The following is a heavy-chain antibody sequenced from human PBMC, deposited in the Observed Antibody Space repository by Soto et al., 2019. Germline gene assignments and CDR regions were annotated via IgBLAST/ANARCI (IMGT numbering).Heavy chain of an antibody. CDR3: ARGQDGDYDY. J-gene: IGHJ4*02. V-gene: IGHV3-30-3*01. CDR1: GFTFSSYA. D-gene: IGHD4-17*01. Sequence: QVQLVESGGGVDQPGRSLRLSCAASGFTFSSYAMHWVSQAPGKGLEWVAVISYDGSNKYYADSVKGRFTISRDNSKNTLYLQMNSLRAEDTAVYYCARGQDGDYDYWGQGTLVTVSS. CDR2: ISYDGSNK.